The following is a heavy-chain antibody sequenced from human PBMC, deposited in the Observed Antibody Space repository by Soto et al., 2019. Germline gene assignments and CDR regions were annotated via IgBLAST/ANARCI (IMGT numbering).Heavy chain of an antibody. V-gene: IGHV4-61*01. Sequence: SETLSLTCTVSGGSVSSDTHYWSWIRQPPGKRLEWIGFIYSSGSTNYNPPLKSRVTMSVDTSKNQFSLKLRSVIVADTAVYHCARFVRSCSGTTCYTRADVWREGTTVTVSS. CDR3: ARFVRSCSGTTCYTRADV. D-gene: IGHD2-2*02. CDR1: GGSVSSDTHY. CDR2: IYSSGST. J-gene: IGHJ6*04.